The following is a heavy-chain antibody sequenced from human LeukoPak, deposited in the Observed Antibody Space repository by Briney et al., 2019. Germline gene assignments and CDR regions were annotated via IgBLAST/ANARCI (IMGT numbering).Heavy chain of an antibody. CDR3: TSSTGTTGFDY. CDR1: EFTFSDYY. CDR2: IKSKTDGGTT. J-gene: IGHJ4*02. V-gene: IGHV3-15*01. D-gene: IGHD1-1*01. Sequence: GGSLRLSCAASEFTFSDYYMSWIRQAPGKGLEWVGRIKSKTDGGTTDYAAPVKGRFTISRDDSKNTLYLQMNSLKTEDTAVYYCTSSTGTTGFDYWGQGTLVTVSP.